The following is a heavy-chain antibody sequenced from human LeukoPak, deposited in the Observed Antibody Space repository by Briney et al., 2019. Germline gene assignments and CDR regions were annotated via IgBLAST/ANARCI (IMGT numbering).Heavy chain of an antibody. Sequence: GGSLRLSCAASGFTFSSYAMSWVRQAPGKGLEWVSAISGSGGSTYYADSVKGRFTISRDNSKNTLYLQMNSLRAEDTAVYYCVKASNLRFLEWLSDYWGQGTLVTVSS. CDR3: VKASNLRFLEWLSDY. CDR2: ISGSGGST. J-gene: IGHJ4*02. V-gene: IGHV3-23*01. D-gene: IGHD3-3*01. CDR1: GFTFSSYA.